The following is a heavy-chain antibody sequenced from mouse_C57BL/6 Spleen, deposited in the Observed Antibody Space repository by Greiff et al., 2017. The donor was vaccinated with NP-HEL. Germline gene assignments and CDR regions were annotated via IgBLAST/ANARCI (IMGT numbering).Heavy chain of an antibody. CDR2: ISSGSSTI. Sequence: EVQLVESGGGLVKPGGSLKLSCAASGFTFSDYGMRWVRQAPEKGLEWVAYISSGSSTIYYADTVKGRFTISRDNAKNTLFLQMTSLRSEDTAMYYCARDYSNLFDYWGQGTTLTVSS. V-gene: IGHV5-17*01. CDR3: ARDYSNLFDY. CDR1: GFTFSDYG. D-gene: IGHD2-5*01. J-gene: IGHJ2*01.